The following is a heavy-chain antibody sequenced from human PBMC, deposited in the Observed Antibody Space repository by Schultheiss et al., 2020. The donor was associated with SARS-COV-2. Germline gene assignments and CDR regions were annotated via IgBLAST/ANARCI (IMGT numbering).Heavy chain of an antibody. CDR2: IRSKANSYAT. CDR1: GFTFSGSA. V-gene: IGHV3-73*01. Sequence: GGSLRLSCAASGFTFSGSAMHWVRQASGKGLEWVGRIRSKANSYATAYAASVKGRFTISRDDSKNTAYLQMNSLKTEDTAVYYCAREPRRGIAARPQDYWGQGTLVTVSS. J-gene: IGHJ4*02. CDR3: AREPRRGIAARPQDY. D-gene: IGHD6-6*01.